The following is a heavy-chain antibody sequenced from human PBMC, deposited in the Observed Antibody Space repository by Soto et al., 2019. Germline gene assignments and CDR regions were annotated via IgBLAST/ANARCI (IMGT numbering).Heavy chain of an antibody. CDR1: GGTFSSYA. J-gene: IGHJ4*02. CDR2: IIPIFGTA. V-gene: IGHV1-69*13. D-gene: IGHD3-3*01. CDR3: ARGPSLEWFFPPQFDY. Sequence: SVKVSCKASGGTFSSYAISWVRQAPGQGLEWMGGIIPIFGTANYAQKFQGRVTITADESTSTAYMELSSLRSEDTAVYYCARGPSLEWFFPPQFDYWGQGTLVTVSS.